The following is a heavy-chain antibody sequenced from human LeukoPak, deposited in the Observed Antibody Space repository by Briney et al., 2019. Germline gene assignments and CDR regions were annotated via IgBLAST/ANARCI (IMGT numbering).Heavy chain of an antibody. CDR2: IYYRGSI. J-gene: IGHJ4*02. CDR3: ARLSNTGSFDFDY. D-gene: IGHD1-26*01. CDR1: GVSISSNRHY. V-gene: IGHV4-39*01. Sequence: SETLSLTCTVSGVSISSNRHYWGWIRQPPGKGLEWIGNIYYRGSIAYNPSLSSRVTMSIDTSKNQFSLRLSSVTAADTAVFYCARLSNTGSFDFDYWGQGTLVTVSS.